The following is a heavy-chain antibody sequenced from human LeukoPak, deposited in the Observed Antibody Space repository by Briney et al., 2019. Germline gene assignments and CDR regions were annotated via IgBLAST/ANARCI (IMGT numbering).Heavy chain of an antibody. J-gene: IGHJ3*01. CDR1: GATFSIYA. V-gene: IGHV1-69*13. CDR3: ARELHSGYQSGNAFYF. D-gene: IGHD5-12*01. CDR2: MIPIFVTA. Sequence: SVNVSCKASGATFSIYAISCVRHAPRQGLEWMGGMIPIFVTANYAQKFPGRDTITADASTSTTYMDRRRLRSVATAGSYCARELHSGYQSGNAFYFSGEGTMVTVSS.